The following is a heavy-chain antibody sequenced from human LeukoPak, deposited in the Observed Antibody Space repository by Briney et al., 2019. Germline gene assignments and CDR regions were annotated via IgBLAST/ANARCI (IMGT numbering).Heavy chain of an antibody. Sequence: ASVKVSCKASGYTFTSYYMHWVRQAPGQGLEWMGMINPSGGSTNYAQKFQARVTMTRDTSTSTVYMELSSLRSEDTAVYYCARGILYSSGWLGVFDYWGRGTLVTVSS. CDR3: ARGILYSSGWLGVFDY. V-gene: IGHV1-46*01. CDR1: GYTFTSYY. J-gene: IGHJ4*02. CDR2: INPSGGST. D-gene: IGHD6-19*01.